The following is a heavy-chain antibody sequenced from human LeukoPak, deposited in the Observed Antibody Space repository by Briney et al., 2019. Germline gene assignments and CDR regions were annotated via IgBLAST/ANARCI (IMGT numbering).Heavy chain of an antibody. Sequence: GGSLRLSCAASGFTFSSYAMSWVRQAPGKGLEWVSAISGSGGSTYYADSVKGRFTIPRDNSKNTLYLQMNSLRAEDTAVYYCAKGIAARPVFDYWGQGTLVTVSS. CDR2: ISGSGGST. D-gene: IGHD6-6*01. J-gene: IGHJ4*02. V-gene: IGHV3-23*01. CDR3: AKGIAARPVFDY. CDR1: GFTFSSYA.